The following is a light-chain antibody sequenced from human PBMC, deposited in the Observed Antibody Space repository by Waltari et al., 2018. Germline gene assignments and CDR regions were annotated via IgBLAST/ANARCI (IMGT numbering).Light chain of an antibody. V-gene: IGLV7-46*01. CDR1: TGAVTRGHF. CDR3: LLSFSGADVV. J-gene: IGLJ2*01. CDR2: DAS. Sequence: LTVSPGGTVTLTCGSNTGAVTRGHFPYWFQQKPGQAPVTLIYDASNRHSWTPARFSGSLLGGKAALTLSGAQPEDEADYYCLLSFSGADVVFGGGTKLTVL.